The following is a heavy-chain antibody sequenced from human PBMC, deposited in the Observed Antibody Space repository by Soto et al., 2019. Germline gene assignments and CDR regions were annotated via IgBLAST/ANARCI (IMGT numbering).Heavy chain of an antibody. Sequence: PSETLSLTCAVSSGSISSSNWWSWVRQPPGKGLEWIGEIYHSGSTNYNPSLKSRVTISVDTSKNQFSLKLSSVTAADTAVYYCARSEVVIAHFDYWGQGTLVTVSS. D-gene: IGHD3-22*01. V-gene: IGHV4-4*02. J-gene: IGHJ4*02. CDR3: ARSEVVIAHFDY. CDR1: SGSISSSNW. CDR2: IYHSGST.